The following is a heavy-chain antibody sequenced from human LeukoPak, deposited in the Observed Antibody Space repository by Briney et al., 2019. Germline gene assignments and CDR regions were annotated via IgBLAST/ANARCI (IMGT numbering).Heavy chain of an antibody. Sequence: GGSLRLSCAASGFTFSSSGMHWVRQAPGKGLEWVAFIRYDGSNEWYAESVKGRFTISRDNSKNILYLQMNSLRADDTAVYYCAKVSESNYDILTGYYTPYYFDYWGQGTLVTVSS. CDR3: AKVSESNYDILTGYYTPYYFDY. CDR1: GFTFSSSG. D-gene: IGHD3-9*01. J-gene: IGHJ4*02. V-gene: IGHV3-30*02. CDR2: IRYDGSNE.